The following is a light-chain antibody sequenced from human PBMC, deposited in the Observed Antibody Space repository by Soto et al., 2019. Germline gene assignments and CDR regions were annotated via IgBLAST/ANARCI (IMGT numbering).Light chain of an antibody. CDR2: KAS. Sequence: DIQMTQSPSTLSASVGDRVTITCRASQSISSWLAWYQQKPGKAPKLLIYKASSLESGVPSRFSGSGSGTEFTLTISSLQPDDFATYYCQHYNSYPLTFGGGTEVEIK. CDR3: QHYNSYPLT. J-gene: IGKJ4*01. CDR1: QSISSW. V-gene: IGKV1-5*03.